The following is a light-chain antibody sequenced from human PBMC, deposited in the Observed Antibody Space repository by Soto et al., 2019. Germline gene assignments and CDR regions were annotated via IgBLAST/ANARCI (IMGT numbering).Light chain of an antibody. J-gene: IGKJ2*01. V-gene: IGKV1-39*01. CDR2: AAS. Sequence: DIQMTQSPSSLSASIGDRVSFTCQASQDISKFLNWYQQRPGKTPNLLVYAASNLRGGVPSRFSGSGSGTVFTLTINSLQPEDFATYYCQQIHSTSSYTFGQGTRVDIK. CDR1: QDISKF. CDR3: QQIHSTSSYT.